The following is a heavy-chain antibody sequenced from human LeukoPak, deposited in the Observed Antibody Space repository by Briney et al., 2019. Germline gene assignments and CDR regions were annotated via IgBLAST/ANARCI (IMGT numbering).Heavy chain of an antibody. J-gene: IGHJ3*02. CDR3: ARPIYGSGSYAFDI. CDR1: GGTFSSYA. Sequence: ASVKVSCKASGGTFSSYAISWVRQAPGQGLEWMGRIIPILGIANYAQKFQGRVTITADKSTSTAYMELSSLRSEDTAVYYCARPIYGSGSYAFDIWGQGTMVTVSS. V-gene: IGHV1-69*04. D-gene: IGHD3-10*01. CDR2: IIPILGIA.